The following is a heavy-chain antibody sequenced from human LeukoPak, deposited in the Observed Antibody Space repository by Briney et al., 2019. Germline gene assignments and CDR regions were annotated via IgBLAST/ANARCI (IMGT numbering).Heavy chain of an antibody. Sequence: GESLKISCKGSGYSFTSYWIGWVRQMPGKGLEWMGIIYPGDSDTRYSPSFQDQVTISADKSISTAYLQWSSLKASDTAMYYCARHSSSWQLNQYYFDYWGQGTLVTVSS. CDR2: IYPGDSDT. V-gene: IGHV5-51*01. CDR1: GYSFTSYW. D-gene: IGHD6-13*01. J-gene: IGHJ4*02. CDR3: ARHSSSWQLNQYYFDY.